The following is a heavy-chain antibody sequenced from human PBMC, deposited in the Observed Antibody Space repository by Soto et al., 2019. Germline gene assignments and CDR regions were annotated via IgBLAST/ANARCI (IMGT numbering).Heavy chain of an antibody. CDR2: MSHSGGT. CDR1: GGFVSIGSYY. J-gene: IGHJ3*02. D-gene: IGHD1-1*01. Sequence: QVQLQQWGAGLLKPSETLSLTCAVYGGFVSIGSYYWSWIRHPPGKGLEWIGEMSHSGGTHFNPSLQSRVTISVDTSKNQFYMNMSSVPASAQYLYYCARVARWPATTVVDAFDIWGPGTMVTVSS. V-gene: IGHV4-34*01. CDR3: ARVARWPATTVVDAFDI.